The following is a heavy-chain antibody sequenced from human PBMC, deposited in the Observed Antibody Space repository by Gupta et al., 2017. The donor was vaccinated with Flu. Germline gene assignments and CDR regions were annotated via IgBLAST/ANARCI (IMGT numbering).Heavy chain of an antibody. J-gene: IGHJ4*02. D-gene: IGHD1-26*01. CDR3: ARGIRGARYFDY. Sequence: EVHLLESGGGLVHPGGSLRLSCAASGFTFTDSWVHWVRQAPGKGLLWVAHVTSDGSDTAYAGSVKGRFTISRDNAKNTLSLQMNSLGAEDTAVYYCARGIRGARYFDYWGQGALVTVSS. V-gene: IGHV3-74*01. CDR2: VTSDGSDT. CDR1: GFTFTDSW.